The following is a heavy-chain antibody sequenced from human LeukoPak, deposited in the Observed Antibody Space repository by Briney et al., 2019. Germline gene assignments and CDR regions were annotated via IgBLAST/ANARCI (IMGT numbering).Heavy chain of an antibody. CDR1: GYSFITHH. CDR2: INPSGGST. D-gene: IGHD3-22*01. V-gene: IGHV1-46*01. Sequence: ASVKVSCKASGYSFITHHIHWVRQAPGQGLEWMGMINPSGGSTGYPQKSQGRVTMTRDTSTSTVHMELSSLRSEDTAVYYCARVRNYYDSSGYSDWGQGALVTVSS. J-gene: IGHJ4*02. CDR3: ARVRNYYDSSGYSD.